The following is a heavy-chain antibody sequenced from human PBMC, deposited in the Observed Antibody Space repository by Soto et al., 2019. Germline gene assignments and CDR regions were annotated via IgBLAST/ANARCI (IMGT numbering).Heavy chain of an antibody. CDR3: ARDRRVVAVADDYYCYGMDV. V-gene: IGHV4-31*03. D-gene: IGHD6-19*01. CDR2: IYYSGST. J-gene: IGHJ6*02. Sequence: PSETLSLTCTVSGGSISSGGYYWSWIRQHPGKGLEWIGYIYYSGSTYYNPPLKSRVTISVDTSKNQFSLKLSSVTAADTAVYYCARDRRVVAVADDYYCYGMDVWGQGTTVTVSS. CDR1: GGSISSGGYY.